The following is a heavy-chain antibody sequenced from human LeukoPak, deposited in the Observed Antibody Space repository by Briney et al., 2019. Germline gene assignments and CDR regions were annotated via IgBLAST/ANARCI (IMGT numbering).Heavy chain of an antibody. V-gene: IGHV1-18*01. CDR2: ISAYNGNT. CDR3: ASLANYGPYWYFDL. J-gene: IGHJ2*01. D-gene: IGHD4-17*01. Sequence: GASVKVSCKASGYTFTSYGISWVRQAPGQELEWMGWISAYNGNTNYAQKLQGRVTMTTDTSTSTAYMELRSLRSDDTAVYYCASLANYGPYWYFDLWGRGTLVTVSS. CDR1: GYTFTSYG.